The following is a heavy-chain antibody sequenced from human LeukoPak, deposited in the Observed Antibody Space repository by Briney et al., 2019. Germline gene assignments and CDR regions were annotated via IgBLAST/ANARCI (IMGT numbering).Heavy chain of an antibody. V-gene: IGHV3-13*01. CDR1: GFTFSKDD. Sequence: GGSLRLSCAASGFTFSKDDFHWVRQAPGKGREWVAAIGVTGDTYYADSVKGRFTISREDAANSLYLQMRSLGAGDTALYYCTKEFCGSRAACAGGSYYDFWGRGALVTVSS. CDR3: TKEFCGSRAACAGGSYYDF. D-gene: IGHD2-15*01. CDR2: IGVTGDT. J-gene: IGHJ2*01.